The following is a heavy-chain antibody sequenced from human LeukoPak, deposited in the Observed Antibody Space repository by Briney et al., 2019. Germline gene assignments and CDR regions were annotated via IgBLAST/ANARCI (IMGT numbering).Heavy chain of an antibody. CDR2: IYHSGST. J-gene: IGHJ4*02. D-gene: IGHD6-19*01. CDR3: ATIIAVAGTSIFDY. Sequence: SETLSLTCTVSGYSISSGYYWGWIRQPPGKGLEWIGSIYHSGSTYYNPSLKSRVTISVDTSKNQFSLKLSSVTAADTAVYYCATIIAVAGTSIFDYWGQGTLVTVSS. CDR1: GYSISSGYY. V-gene: IGHV4-38-2*02.